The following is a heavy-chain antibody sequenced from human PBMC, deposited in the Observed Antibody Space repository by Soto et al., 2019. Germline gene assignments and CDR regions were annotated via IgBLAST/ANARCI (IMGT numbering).Heavy chain of an antibody. CDR3: ARDFTGPWYYDSSGYYYPY. J-gene: IGHJ4*02. CDR2: ISYDGSNK. CDR1: GFTFSSYA. Sequence: GGSLRLSCGASGFTFSSYAMHWVRQAPGKGLEWVAVISYDGSNKYYADSVKGRFTISRDNSKNTLYLQMNSLRAEDTAVYYCARDFTGPWYYDSSGYYYPYWGQGTLVTVSS. D-gene: IGHD3-22*01. V-gene: IGHV3-30-3*01.